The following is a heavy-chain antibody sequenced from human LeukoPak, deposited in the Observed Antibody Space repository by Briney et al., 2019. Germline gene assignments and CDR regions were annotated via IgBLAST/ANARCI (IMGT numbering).Heavy chain of an antibody. CDR2: ISSSAGNT. CDR1: GFTFSSYA. CDR3: PEGN. V-gene: IGHV3-23*01. J-gene: IGHJ4*02. Sequence: GGSLRLSYAASGFTFSSYAMYWVRQAPGKGLGWVSGISSSAGNTYYADSVKGRFTISRDNSKNTLYLQMNSLRAEDTAISWFPEGNWGQGTLVTVSS. D-gene: IGHD6-13*01.